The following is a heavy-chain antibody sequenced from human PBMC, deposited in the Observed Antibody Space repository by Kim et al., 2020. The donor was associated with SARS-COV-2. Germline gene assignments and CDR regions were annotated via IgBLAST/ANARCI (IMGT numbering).Heavy chain of an antibody. CDR2: IKADGSS. J-gene: IGHJ4*02. V-gene: IGHV3-74*01. D-gene: IGHD3-3*01. Sequence: GGSLRLSCAASGFTFSGSWMHWVRQTAGKGLVWVSRIKADGSSSYADSVKGRFTISRDDAKNTLFLQMNSLRAEDTAVYYCARDYYFSISNWGQGALVTVSS. CDR3: ARDYYFSISN. CDR1: GFTFSGSW.